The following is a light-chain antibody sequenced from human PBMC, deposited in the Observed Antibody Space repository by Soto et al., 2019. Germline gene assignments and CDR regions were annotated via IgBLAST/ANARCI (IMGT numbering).Light chain of an antibody. CDR3: SSYTGSSTLGV. CDR2: DVS. CDR1: SSDVGGYNY. J-gene: IGLJ1*01. V-gene: IGLV2-14*01. Sequence: QSVLTQPASVSGSPGQSITISCTGTSSDVGGYNYVSWYQQHPGKAPKLMIYDVSNRPSGVSNRFSGSKSGNTASLTISGRQAEDDGDYYCSSYTGSSTLGVFGTGTKLTVL.